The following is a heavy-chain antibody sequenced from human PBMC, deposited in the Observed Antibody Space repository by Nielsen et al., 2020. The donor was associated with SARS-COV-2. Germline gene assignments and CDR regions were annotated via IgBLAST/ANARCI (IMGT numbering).Heavy chain of an antibody. CDR3: AKDWAGGSGSYPSLDY. Sequence: GSLKLSCAASGFTFGSYAMTWVRQAPGKGLEWVSTISGRTTTTYYADSVRGRFTISRDNSKNTLYLQMSSLRAEDTAIYYCAKDWAGGSGSYPSLDYWGRGTQVTVSS. CDR1: GFTFGSYA. V-gene: IGHV3-23*01. J-gene: IGHJ4*02. CDR2: ISGRTTTT. D-gene: IGHD3-10*01.